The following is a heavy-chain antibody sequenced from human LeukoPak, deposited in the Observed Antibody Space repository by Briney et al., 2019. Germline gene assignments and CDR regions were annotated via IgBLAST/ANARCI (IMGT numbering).Heavy chain of an antibody. CDR2: ISAYNGNR. CDR3: ARDGDGLYGGSGRKAYFDY. CDR1: GYIFTSYG. Sequence: VASVKVSCKASGYIFTSYGISWVRQAPGQGLEWMGWISAYNGNRNYAQKLQGRVTMTTDTSTSTAYMELRSLRSDDTAVYYCARDGDGLYGGSGRKAYFDYWGQGTLVTVSS. D-gene: IGHD3-10*01. J-gene: IGHJ4*02. V-gene: IGHV1-18*01.